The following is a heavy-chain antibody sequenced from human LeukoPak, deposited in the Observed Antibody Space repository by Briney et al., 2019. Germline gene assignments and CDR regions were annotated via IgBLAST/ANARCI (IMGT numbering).Heavy chain of an antibody. J-gene: IGHJ4*02. Sequence: TGGSLRLFCAASGFTFSSYWMHWVRQAPGKGLVWVSRIYSDGSSYTADPVKGRFTISRDNAKDTLYLQMNSLRVEDTAVYYCARGGGIYGLWDYWGQGTLVTVSS. CDR1: GFTFSSYW. D-gene: IGHD1-26*01. CDR2: IYSDGSSY. CDR3: ARGGGIYGLWDY. V-gene: IGHV3-74*03.